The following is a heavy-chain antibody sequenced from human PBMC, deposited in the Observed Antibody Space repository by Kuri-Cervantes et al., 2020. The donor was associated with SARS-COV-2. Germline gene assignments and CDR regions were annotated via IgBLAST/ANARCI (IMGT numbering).Heavy chain of an antibody. CDR2: ISYDGSNK. Sequence: GESLKISCAASGFTFSSYAMHRVRQAPGKGLEWVAVISYDGSNKYYADSVKGRFTISRDNSKNTLYLQMNSLRAEDTAVYYCAREFPGDYFDYWGQGTLVTVSS. J-gene: IGHJ4*02. CDR1: GFTFSSYA. D-gene: IGHD1-14*01. CDR3: AREFPGDYFDY. V-gene: IGHV3-30-3*01.